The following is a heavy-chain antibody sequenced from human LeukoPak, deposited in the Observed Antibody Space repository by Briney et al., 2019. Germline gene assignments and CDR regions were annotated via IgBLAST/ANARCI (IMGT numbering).Heavy chain of an antibody. CDR3: AKDRYYYDSSGYPHYYFDY. CDR2: ISGSGGST. Sequence: GGSLRLSCAASGFTFSSYAMSWVRQAPGKGREGVSAISGSGGSTYYADSGKGRFTISRDNSKNTLYLQMNSLRAEDTAVSYCAKDRYYYDSSGYPHYYFDYWGQGTLVTVSS. CDR1: GFTFSSYA. D-gene: IGHD3-22*01. V-gene: IGHV3-23*01. J-gene: IGHJ4*02.